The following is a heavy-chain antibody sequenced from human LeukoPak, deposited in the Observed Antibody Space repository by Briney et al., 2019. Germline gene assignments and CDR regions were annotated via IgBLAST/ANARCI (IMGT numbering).Heavy chain of an antibody. J-gene: IGHJ5*02. Sequence: PGGSLRLSCAASGFTFSSYAMSWVRQAPGKGLEWVSAISGSGGSTYYADSVKGRFTISRDNSKNTLYLQMNSLRVEDTAVSYCAKCPYGSGTHNWFDAWGQGILVTVSS. CDR3: AKCPYGSGTHNWFDA. CDR1: GFTFSSYA. D-gene: IGHD3-10*01. CDR2: ISGSGGST. V-gene: IGHV3-23*01.